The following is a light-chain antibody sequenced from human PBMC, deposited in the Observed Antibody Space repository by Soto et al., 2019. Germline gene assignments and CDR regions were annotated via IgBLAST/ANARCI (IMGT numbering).Light chain of an antibody. V-gene: IGKV1-5*01. Sequence: DIQRTQFPSTLSGIEGGTVTFPCRASQSVSGWLAWYQQKPGEAPKLLIYDASAWPRGVPSRFSGSGSGTDFTLAINSLQPEDFATYYCQQSLIDSLTFGGGTKVDIK. J-gene: IGKJ4*01. CDR1: QSVSGW. CDR3: QQSLIDSLT. CDR2: DAS.